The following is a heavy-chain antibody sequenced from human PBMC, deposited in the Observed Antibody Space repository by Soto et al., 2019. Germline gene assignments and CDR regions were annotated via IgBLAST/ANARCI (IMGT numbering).Heavy chain of an antibody. J-gene: IGHJ3*02. CDR1: GYTFTSYA. D-gene: IGHD2-15*01. V-gene: IGHV1-3*01. CDR3: ARDWGYCSGGSCYLDAFDI. CDR2: INAGNGNT. Sequence: ASVKVSCKASGYTFTSYAMHWVRQAPGQRLEWMGWINAGNGNTKYSQKFQGRVTITRDTSASTAYMGLSSLRSEDTAVYYCARDWGYCSGGSCYLDAFDIWGQGTMVTVSS.